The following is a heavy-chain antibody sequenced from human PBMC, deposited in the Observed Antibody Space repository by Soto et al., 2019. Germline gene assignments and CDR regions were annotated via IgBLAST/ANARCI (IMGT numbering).Heavy chain of an antibody. CDR3: ARENSYLDY. J-gene: IGHJ4*02. CDR1: GYTFRNFG. V-gene: IGHV1-18*01. Sequence: QIQLLQSGAEVKKPGASVKVTCKASGYTFRNFGISWVRQAPGQGLEWMGWISAYNANANYAQTFQGRLTMTADTSTSTAYMELRSLRSDDTAVYYCARENSYLDYWGQGTLVTVSS. CDR2: ISAYNANA.